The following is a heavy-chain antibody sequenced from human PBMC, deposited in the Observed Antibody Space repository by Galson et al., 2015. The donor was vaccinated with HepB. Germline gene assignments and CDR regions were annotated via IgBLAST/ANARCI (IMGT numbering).Heavy chain of an antibody. D-gene: IGHD1-26*01. Sequence: LSLTCTVSGYSISSGYYWGWIRQPPGKGLEWIGSIYHSGSTYYNPSLKSRVTISVDTSKNQFSLKLSSVTAADTAVYYCARVNQATGAKNAFDIWGQGTIVTVSS. J-gene: IGHJ3*02. CDR2: IYHSGST. CDR1: GYSISSGYY. CDR3: ARVNQATGAKNAFDI. V-gene: IGHV4-38-2*02.